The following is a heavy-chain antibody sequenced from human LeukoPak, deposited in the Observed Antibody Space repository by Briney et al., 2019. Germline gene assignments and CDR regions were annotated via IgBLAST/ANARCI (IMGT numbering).Heavy chain of an antibody. V-gene: IGHV1-18*01. J-gene: IGHJ4*02. CDR3: ARGTKYCGGDCYLYY. Sequence: ASVKVSCKASGYTFTSYGISWVRQAPGQGLEWMGWISAYNGNTNYAQKLQGRVTMTTDTSTSTAYMELRSLRPDDTAVYYCARGTKYCGGDCYLYYWGQGTLVTVSS. CDR2: ISAYNGNT. CDR1: GYTFTSYG. D-gene: IGHD2-21*02.